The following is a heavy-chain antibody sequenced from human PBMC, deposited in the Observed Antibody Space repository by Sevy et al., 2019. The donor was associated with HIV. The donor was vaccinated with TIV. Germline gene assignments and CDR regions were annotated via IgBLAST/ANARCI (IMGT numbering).Heavy chain of an antibody. V-gene: IGHV3-48*02. D-gene: IGHD3-22*01. Sequence: GGSLRLSCAVSGFTFNTYNMNWVRQAPGKGLEGVSYISYTSTTIYYADSVRGRLTISRDNAKNTLYLQMNSLRDEDTAVYYCASSDATSRFGYYYFAMDFWGQGTSVTVSS. J-gene: IGHJ6*02. CDR1: GFTFNTYN. CDR3: ASSDATSRFGYYYFAMDF. CDR2: ISYTSTTI.